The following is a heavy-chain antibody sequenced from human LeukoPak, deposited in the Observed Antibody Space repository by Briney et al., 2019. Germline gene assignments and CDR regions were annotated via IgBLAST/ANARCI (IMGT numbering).Heavy chain of an antibody. J-gene: IGHJ4*02. CDR2: ISRSSSAI. Sequence: GGSLRLSCAASGFTFSNYTMNWVRQAPGKGLEWVTYISRSSSAIYYADSVQGRFTISRDNAKNSLYLQMNSLIDEDTAVYYCGPGIVATISSYWGQGTLVTVSS. CDR1: GFTFSNYT. D-gene: IGHD5-12*01. CDR3: GPGIVATISSY. V-gene: IGHV3-48*02.